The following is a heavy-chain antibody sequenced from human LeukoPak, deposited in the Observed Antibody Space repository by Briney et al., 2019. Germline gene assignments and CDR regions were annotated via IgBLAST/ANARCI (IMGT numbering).Heavy chain of an antibody. Sequence: NPSGTLSLTCTVSGGSISSYYWSWIRQPPGKGLEWIGYIYYSGSTNYNPSLKSRVTISVDTSKSQFSLKLTSVTAADTAVYYCARSGGYYYGSGSYTADYWGQGTLVTVSS. J-gene: IGHJ4*02. CDR2: IYYSGST. V-gene: IGHV4-59*01. D-gene: IGHD3-10*01. CDR1: GGSISSYY. CDR3: ARSGGYYYGSGSYTADY.